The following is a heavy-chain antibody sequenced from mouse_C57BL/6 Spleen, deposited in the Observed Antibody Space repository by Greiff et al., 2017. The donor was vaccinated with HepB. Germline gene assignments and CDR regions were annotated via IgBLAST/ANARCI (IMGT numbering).Heavy chain of an antibody. CDR3: AREDYGNSWFAY. Sequence: VQLQQSGPELVKPGASVKISCKASGYTFTDYYMNWVKQSHGKSLEWIGDINPNSGGTSYNQKFKGKATLTVAKSSSTAYMELRSLTSEDSAVYYCAREDYGNSWFAYWGQGTLVTVSA. V-gene: IGHV1-26*01. D-gene: IGHD2-1*01. CDR1: GYTFTDYY. CDR2: INPNSGGT. J-gene: IGHJ3*01.